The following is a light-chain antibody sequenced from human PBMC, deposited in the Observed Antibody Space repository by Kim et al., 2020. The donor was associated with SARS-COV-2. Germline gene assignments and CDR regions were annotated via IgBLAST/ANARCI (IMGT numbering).Light chain of an antibody. V-gene: IGKV3-15*01. Sequence: EIVMTQSPVALSVSPGERATLSCRASQSVNNNLAWYQQKPGQVPRLLIYGASTRATGVPVRFSGNGSGTEFTLTISSLRSEDFAVYYCQQYDNWPPLTFGGGTKVDIK. CDR3: QQYDNWPPLT. CDR1: QSVNNN. J-gene: IGKJ4*01. CDR2: GAS.